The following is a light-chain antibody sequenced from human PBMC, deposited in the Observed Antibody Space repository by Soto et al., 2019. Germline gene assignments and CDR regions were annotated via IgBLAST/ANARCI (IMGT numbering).Light chain of an antibody. V-gene: IGLV2-14*03. Sequence: QSVLTQPASVSGSPGQSITISCTGTSSDVGGYKYVSWYQQHPGKAPKLMIYGVTYRPSGVSNRFSGSKSGNTASLTISGLQAEDEGDYYCSSYTSISTVVFGGGTKLTVL. CDR1: SSDVGGYKY. CDR2: GVT. J-gene: IGLJ2*01. CDR3: SSYTSISTVV.